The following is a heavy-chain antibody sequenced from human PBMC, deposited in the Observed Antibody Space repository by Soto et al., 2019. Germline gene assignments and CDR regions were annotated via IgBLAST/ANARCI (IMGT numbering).Heavy chain of an antibody. V-gene: IGHV3-30-3*01. CDR1: GFTFSRYS. Sequence: QVQLVESGGGVVQPGRSLRLSCAASGFTFSRYSMYWVRQAPGEGLEWISVISNDGSKTYYADSVKGRFTVSRDNSKNTLYLQMNSLRPEDTTVYYCARETDWIPDYWGQGTLVTVSS. J-gene: IGHJ4*02. CDR3: ARETDWIPDY. CDR2: ISNDGSKT. D-gene: IGHD5-18*01.